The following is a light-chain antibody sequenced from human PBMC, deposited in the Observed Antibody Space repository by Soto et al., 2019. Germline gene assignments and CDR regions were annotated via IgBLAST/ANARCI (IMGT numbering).Light chain of an antibody. Sequence: EIVLTQSPATLSLSPGERATLSCRASQSVSSYLAWYQQKPGQAPRLLIYDASNRATGIPARFSGSGSGTDFTLAIGRPEPEDFAVYYCQQRSNWPPTFGGGTKVEIK. CDR2: DAS. J-gene: IGKJ4*01. V-gene: IGKV3-11*01. CDR3: QQRSNWPPT. CDR1: QSVSSY.